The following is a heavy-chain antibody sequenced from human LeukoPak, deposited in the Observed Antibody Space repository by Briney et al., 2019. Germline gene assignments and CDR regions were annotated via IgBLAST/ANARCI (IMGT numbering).Heavy chain of an antibody. CDR1: GYSFISYW. J-gene: IGHJ4*02. CDR3: ARHASGYDGDY. V-gene: IGHV5-10-1*01. D-gene: IGHD5-12*01. Sequence: GESLKISCQGSGYSFISYWIGWVRQMPGKGLEWMGRIDPSDSYTNYSPSFQGHVTISADKSISTAYLQWSSLRASDTAMYYCARHASGYDGDYWGQGTLVTVSS. CDR2: IDPSDSYT.